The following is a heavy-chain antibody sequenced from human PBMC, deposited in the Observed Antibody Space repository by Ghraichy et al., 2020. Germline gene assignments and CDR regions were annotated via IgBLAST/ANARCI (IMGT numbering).Heavy chain of an antibody. CDR2: INQDGRER. D-gene: IGHD3-10*01. Sequence: GSLRLSCAASGLIFGNYWMTWVRQAPGKGLEWVANINQDGRERYYVGSVKGRFTIYRDNAMNSLYLHMNSLRAEDTAVYYCSSGDTFDIWGQGTMVAVSS. CDR3: SSGDTFDI. CDR1: GLIFGNYW. J-gene: IGHJ3*02. V-gene: IGHV3-7*03.